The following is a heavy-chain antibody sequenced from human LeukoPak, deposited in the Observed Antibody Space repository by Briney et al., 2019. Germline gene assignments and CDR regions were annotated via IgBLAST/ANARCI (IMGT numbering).Heavy chain of an antibody. Sequence: GGSLRLSCAASGFTFSSYWMVWVCQPPGKGLLWVSPINSDGSITTYADSVKGRFTFYRDNAKSTLYLQMYSLRADYTALYDCEGEYCDIFGQWAKGALVTVSS. CDR3: EGEYCDIFGQ. CDR1: GFTFSSYW. D-gene: IGHD4-17*01. V-gene: IGHV3-74*01. J-gene: IGHJ4*02. CDR2: INSDGSIT.